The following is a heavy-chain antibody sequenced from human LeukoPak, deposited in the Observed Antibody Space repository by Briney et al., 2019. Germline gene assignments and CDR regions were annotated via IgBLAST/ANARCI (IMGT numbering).Heavy chain of an antibody. Sequence: ASVKVSCKASGYTFTGHYMHWVRQAPGQGLEWMGWINPKTGGTIYAQKFQTRVTMTRDTSITTAFMELNILKSDDTAVYYCVRDGYSGGAFDIWGQGTMVTVSS. V-gene: IGHV1-2*02. D-gene: IGHD5-12*01. J-gene: IGHJ3*02. CDR1: GYTFTGHY. CDR2: INPKTGGT. CDR3: VRDGYSGGAFDI.